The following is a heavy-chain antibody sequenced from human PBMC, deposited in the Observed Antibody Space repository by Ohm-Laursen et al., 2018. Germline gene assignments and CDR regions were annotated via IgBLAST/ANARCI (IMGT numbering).Heavy chain of an antibody. CDR2: IYYSGST. CDR3: ATSNNWYYFDY. D-gene: IGHD6-13*01. CDR1: GGSISSYY. V-gene: IGHV4-59*08. Sequence: SETLSLTCTVSGGSISSYYWSWIRQPPGKGLEWIGYIYYSGSTNYNPSLKSRVTISLDTSKNQFSLKLNSVTAADTAVYYCATSNNWYYFDYGGQGTLVTVSS. J-gene: IGHJ4*02.